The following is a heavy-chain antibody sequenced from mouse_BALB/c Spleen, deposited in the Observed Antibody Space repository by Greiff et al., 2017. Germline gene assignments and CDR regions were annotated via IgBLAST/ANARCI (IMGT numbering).Heavy chain of an antibody. V-gene: IGHV5-12-2*01. CDR3: ARAYGNYYAMDY. Sequence: EVKLEESGGGLVQPGGSLKLSCAASGFTFSSYTMSWVRQTPEKRLEWVSYISNGGGSTYYPDTVKGRFTSSRDNAKNTLYLQMSSLKSEDTAMYYCARAYGNYYAMDYWGQGTSVTVSS. CDR2: ISNGGGST. J-gene: IGHJ4*01. CDR1: GFTFSSYT. D-gene: IGHD2-10*02.